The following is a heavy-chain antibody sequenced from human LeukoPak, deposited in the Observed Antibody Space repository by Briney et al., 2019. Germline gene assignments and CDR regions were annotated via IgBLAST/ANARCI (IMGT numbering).Heavy chain of an antibody. Sequence: PGGSLRLSCAASGFTFSSYGMHWVRHAPGKGVEWVAVIWYDGSNKFYADSVKGRFTIYRDNSKSTLYLQMNSLRAEDTAVYYCAGGNIVATHYFYYWGQGTLVTVSA. D-gene: IGHD5-12*01. V-gene: IGHV3-33*01. J-gene: IGHJ4*02. CDR3: AGGNIVATHYFYY. CDR1: GFTFSSYG. CDR2: IWYDGSNK.